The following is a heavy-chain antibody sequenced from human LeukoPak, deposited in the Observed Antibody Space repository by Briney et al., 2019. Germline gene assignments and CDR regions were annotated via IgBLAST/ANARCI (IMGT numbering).Heavy chain of an antibody. V-gene: IGHV4-30-4*01. D-gene: IGHD3-9*01. CDR3: ARTNDDMLTGYYHPCYFDY. J-gene: IGHJ4*02. CDR2: IYYSGST. Sequence: PSQTLSLTCTVSGGSISSGDYYWSWIRQPPGKGLEWIGYIYYSGSTYYNPSLKSRVTISVDTSKNQFSLKLSSVTAADTAVEYCARTNDDMLTGYYHPCYFDYWGQGTLVTVSS. CDR1: GGSISSGDYY.